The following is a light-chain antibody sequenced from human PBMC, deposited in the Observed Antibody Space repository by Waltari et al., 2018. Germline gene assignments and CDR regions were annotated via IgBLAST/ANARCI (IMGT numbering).Light chain of an antibody. J-gene: IGLJ1*01. CDR3: ASWDDSHYV. CDR1: HAHLGSNY. CDR2: RNN. V-gene: IGLV1-47*01. Sequence: QSVLTHPPSASGTPAQRVSIPCSWSHAHLGSNYLYWYQQFPGMAPKLLIYRNNQRPSGVPDRFSGSKFGTSASLAISGLRSEDEAVYYCASWDDSHYVFGTGTKVTVL.